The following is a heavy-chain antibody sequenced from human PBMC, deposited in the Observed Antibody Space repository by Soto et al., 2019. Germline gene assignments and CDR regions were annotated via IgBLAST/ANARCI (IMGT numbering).Heavy chain of an antibody. J-gene: IGHJ5*02. CDR2: IYYSGST. CDR3: ATQEVGGTYVYTFDP. D-gene: IGHD1-26*01. Sequence: LSLTCTVSGGSITSSSYYWGWIRQPPGKGLEWIGSIYYSGSTYYNPSLKSRVTISVDTSKSQFSLKLSSVTAADTAVYYCATQEVGGTYVYTFDPWGQGTLVTVSS. CDR1: GGSITSSSYY. V-gene: IGHV4-39*01.